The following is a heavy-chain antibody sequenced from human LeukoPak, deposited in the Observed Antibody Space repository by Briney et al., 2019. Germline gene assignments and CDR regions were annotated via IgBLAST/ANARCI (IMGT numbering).Heavy chain of an antibody. V-gene: IGHV4-59*12. CDR3: ARDPAAGTIIDY. CDR1: GGSISSYY. Sequence: SETLSLTCTVSGGSISSYYWSWIRQPPGKGLEWIGYIYYSGSTNYNPSLTSRVTISVDTSKNQFSLKLSSVTAADTAVYYYARDPAAGTIIDYWGQGTLVTVSS. J-gene: IGHJ4*02. CDR2: IYYSGST. D-gene: IGHD6-13*01.